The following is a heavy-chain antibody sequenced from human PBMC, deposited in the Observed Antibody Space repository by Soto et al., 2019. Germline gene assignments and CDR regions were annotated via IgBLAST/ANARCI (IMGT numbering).Heavy chain of an antibody. CDR2: IKSRKDGGTT. V-gene: IGHV3-15*01. CDR1: GFTFSNAW. J-gene: IGHJ4*02. Sequence: PGGSLRLSCTASGFTFSNAWMTWVRQAPGKGLEWVGRIKSRKDGGTTEYIAPVKGRFTISRDDSDKMVYLQMDSLNTEDTAVYYCATDWWYTLKDWGPGTLVTVSS. CDR3: ATDWWYTLKD. D-gene: IGHD2-15*01.